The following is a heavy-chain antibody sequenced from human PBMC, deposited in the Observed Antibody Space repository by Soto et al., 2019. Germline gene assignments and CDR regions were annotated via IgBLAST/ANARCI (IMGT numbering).Heavy chain of an antibody. D-gene: IGHD3-3*01. CDR1: GFTFSSYS. CDR3: ARGPTYYDFWSGYSKADY. V-gene: IGHV3-48*01. Sequence: PGGSLRLSCAASGFTFSSYSMNWVRQAPGKGLEWVSYISSSSSTIYYADSVKGRFTISRDNAKNSLYLQMNSLRAEDTAVYYCARGPTYYDFWSGYSKADYWGQGTLVTVSS. J-gene: IGHJ4*02. CDR2: ISSSSSTI.